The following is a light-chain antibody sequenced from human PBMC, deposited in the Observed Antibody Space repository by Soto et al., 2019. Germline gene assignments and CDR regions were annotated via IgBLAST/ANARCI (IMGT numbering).Light chain of an antibody. CDR3: QQYSSSPLT. CDR2: GAS. J-gene: IGKJ4*01. Sequence: EIVLTQSPGTLSLSPGDVATLSCRASQSVSSSYLAWYQQKPGQAPRLLIYGASNRATGIPDRFSGSGSGTDFTLTIIRLEPEDFAVYYCQQYSSSPLTFGGGTKVEIK. V-gene: IGKV3-20*01. CDR1: QSVSSSY.